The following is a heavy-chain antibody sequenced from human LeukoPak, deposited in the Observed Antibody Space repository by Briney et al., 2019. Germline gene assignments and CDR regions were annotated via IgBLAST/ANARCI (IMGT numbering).Heavy chain of an antibody. J-gene: IGHJ3*02. CDR2: INPSGGST. CDR3: ARIPYYYGSGSYAFDI. V-gene: IGHV1-46*01. CDR1: GGTFTSYY. D-gene: IGHD3-10*01. Sequence: ASVKVSCKASGGTFTSYYMHWVRQAPGQGLEWMGIINPSGGSTSYAQKFQGRVTMTRDMSTSTVYMELSSLRSEDTAVYYCARIPYYYGSGSYAFDIWGQGAMVTVSS.